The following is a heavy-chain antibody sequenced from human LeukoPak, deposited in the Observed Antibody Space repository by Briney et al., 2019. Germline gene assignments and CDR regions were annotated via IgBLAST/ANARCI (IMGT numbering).Heavy chain of an antibody. Sequence: PWGSLRLSCAASGFTFSSYAMSWVRQAPGKGLEWVSAISGSGGSTYYADSVKGRFTISRDNSKNTLYLQMNSLRAEDTAVYYCAKSPIWRLDDFWSGYYRKNHFDYWGQGTLVTVSS. J-gene: IGHJ4*02. CDR3: AKSPIWRLDDFWSGYYRKNHFDY. V-gene: IGHV3-23*01. CDR2: ISGSGGST. D-gene: IGHD3-3*01. CDR1: GFTFSSYA.